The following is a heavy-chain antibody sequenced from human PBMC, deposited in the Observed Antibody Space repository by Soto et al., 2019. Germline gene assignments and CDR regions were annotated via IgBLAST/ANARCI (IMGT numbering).Heavy chain of an antibody. Sequence: SEALSVTCAVYGGSFSGYYWSWIRQPPGKGLEWIGEINHSGSTNYNPSLKSRVTISVDTSKNQFSLKLSSVTAADTAVYYCARVGFNWNDDYYGMDVWGQGTTVT. CDR3: ARVGFNWNDDYYGMDV. CDR2: INHSGST. CDR1: GGSFSGYY. J-gene: IGHJ6*02. D-gene: IGHD1-20*01. V-gene: IGHV4-34*01.